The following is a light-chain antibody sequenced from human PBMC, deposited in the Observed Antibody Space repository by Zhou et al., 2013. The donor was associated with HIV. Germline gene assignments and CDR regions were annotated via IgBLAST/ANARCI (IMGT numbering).Light chain of an antibody. Sequence: QSALTQPASVSGSPGQSITISCTGTTSDVGVYNYVSWYQQHPGKAPKLMIYDVSNRPSGVSNRFSGSKSGNTASLTISGLQSEDEADYYCSSYTTINTVVFGGGTKLTVL. V-gene: IGLV2-14*03. CDR1: TSDVGVYNY. CDR3: SSYTTINTVV. CDR2: DVS. J-gene: IGLJ2*01.